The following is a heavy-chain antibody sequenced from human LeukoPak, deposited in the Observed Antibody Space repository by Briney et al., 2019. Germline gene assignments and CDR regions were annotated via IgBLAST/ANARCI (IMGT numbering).Heavy chain of an antibody. V-gene: IGHV1-8*03. CDR2: VSPNSGDT. J-gene: IGHJ4*02. D-gene: IGHD2-2*01. Sequence: GAPVKVSCRASGYTFTNYNINWVRQATGQGLEWMGWVSPNSGDTGYAQKFQGRVTFTRDTSISTVYMELSSLRSEDTAVYYCARGRCLGSTNCYYFDYWGQGTPVTVSS. CDR3: ARGRCLGSTNCYYFDY. CDR1: GYTFTNYN.